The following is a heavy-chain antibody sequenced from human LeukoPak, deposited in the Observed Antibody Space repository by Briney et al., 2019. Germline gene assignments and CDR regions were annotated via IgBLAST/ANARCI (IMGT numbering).Heavy chain of an antibody. CDR3: ARDLAVTTWKFDP. J-gene: IGHJ5*02. CDR2: IYTSGST. Sequence: SQTLSLTCAVSGGSISSGGYSWSWIRQPAGKGLEWIGRIYTSGSTNYNPSLKSRVTMSVDTSKNQFSLKLSSVTAADTAVYYCARDLAVTTWKFDPWGQGTLVTVSS. CDR1: GGSISSGGYS. V-gene: IGHV4-61*02. D-gene: IGHD4-17*01.